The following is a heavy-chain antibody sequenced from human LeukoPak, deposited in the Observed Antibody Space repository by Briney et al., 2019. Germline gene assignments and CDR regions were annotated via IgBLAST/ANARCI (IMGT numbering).Heavy chain of an antibody. V-gene: IGHV3-15*01. CDR3: TTYRDAFDI. CDR2: IKSKTDGGTT. J-gene: IGHJ3*02. D-gene: IGHD1-26*01. CDR1: GLTLGNAW. Sequence: PGGALRLSCAASGLTLGNAWMSWVRPAPGKGGEGVGRIKSKTDGGTTAYAASVQGRFTISRDDSKHPQYLQMTSLKTEDTAVYYCTTYRDAFDIWGEGTMVPVSS.